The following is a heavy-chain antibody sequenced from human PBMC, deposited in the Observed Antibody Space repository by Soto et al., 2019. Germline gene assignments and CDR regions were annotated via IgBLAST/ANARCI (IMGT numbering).Heavy chain of an antibody. J-gene: IGHJ4*02. CDR1: GYTFTSYG. Sequence: QVQLVQSGAEVKKPGASVKVSCKASGYTFTSYGISWVRQAPGQGLEWMGWISAYNGNTNYAQKLQGRVTMTTDTSTSTAYMELRSLRSDDTTVYYCASSKRRGIYAVYYFDYWGQGTLVTVSS. D-gene: IGHD3-16*01. CDR3: ASSKRRGIYAVYYFDY. V-gene: IGHV1-18*01. CDR2: ISAYNGNT.